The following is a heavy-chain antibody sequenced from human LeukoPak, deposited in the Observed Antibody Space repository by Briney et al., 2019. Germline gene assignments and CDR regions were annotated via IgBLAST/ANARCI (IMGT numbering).Heavy chain of an antibody. J-gene: IGHJ6*03. Sequence: SDSLSLTCNVSGDSISSDYWSWIRQTPGKGLEWIGFIFHSGTTDYNPSLQSRATISIDTSRKSFSLKLLSVTAADTAVYYCARTRPQDYATSYMDVWGTGATVTVSS. V-gene: IGHV4-59*08. CDR2: IFHSGTT. CDR3: ARTRPQDYATSYMDV. CDR1: GDSISSDY. D-gene: IGHD1-26*01.